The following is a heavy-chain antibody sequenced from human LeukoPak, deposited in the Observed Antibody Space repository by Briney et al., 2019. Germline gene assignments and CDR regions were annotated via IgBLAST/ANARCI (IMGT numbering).Heavy chain of an antibody. J-gene: IGHJ6*03. Sequence: PSETLSLTCTVSGGSISSRTYYWGWIRQPPGKGLECIGSIYYSGSTYYNPSLKSRVTISVDTSKNQFSLRLTSVTAADTAVYYCARHMGNYYSYMDVWGKGTTVTVSS. CDR1: GGSISSRTYY. V-gene: IGHV4-39*01. D-gene: IGHD3-10*01. CDR2: IYYSGST. CDR3: ARHMGNYYSYMDV.